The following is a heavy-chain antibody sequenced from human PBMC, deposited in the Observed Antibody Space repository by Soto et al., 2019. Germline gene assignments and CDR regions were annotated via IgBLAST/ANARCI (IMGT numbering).Heavy chain of an antibody. Sequence: GESLKISCKGSGYTFTTYWIGWVRQMSGKGLEWMGVIYPGDSDTRYSPSFQGQVTFSADKSISTAYLQWSSLKASDTAMYYCARLSLRFGEIPSGGMDVWGQGTTVTVSS. J-gene: IGHJ6*02. CDR3: ARLSLRFGEIPSGGMDV. CDR2: IYPGDSDT. CDR1: GYTFTTYW. D-gene: IGHD3-16*01. V-gene: IGHV5-51*01.